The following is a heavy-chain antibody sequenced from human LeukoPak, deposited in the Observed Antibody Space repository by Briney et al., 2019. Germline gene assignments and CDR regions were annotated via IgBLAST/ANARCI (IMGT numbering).Heavy chain of an antibody. CDR1: GGSISSYY. D-gene: IGHD3-10*01. CDR3: ARDLGYGSGSYRSKDYYYYMDV. V-gene: IGHV4-4*07. CDR2: IYTSGST. J-gene: IGHJ6*03. Sequence: PSETLSLTCTVSGGSISSYYWSWIRQPAGKGLEWIGRIYTSGSTNYNPSLKSRVTMSVDTSKNQFSLKLSSVTAADTAVYYCARDLGYGSGSYRSKDYYYYMDVWGKGTTVTISS.